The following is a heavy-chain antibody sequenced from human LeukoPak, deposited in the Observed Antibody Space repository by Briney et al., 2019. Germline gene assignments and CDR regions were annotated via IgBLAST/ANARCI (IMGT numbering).Heavy chain of an antibody. J-gene: IGHJ5*02. CDR2: TYYSGIT. V-gene: IGHV4-39*01. D-gene: IGHD3-10*01. CDR1: GGSISNTNYY. CDR3: APGDFSGFWFDP. Sequence: SETLSLTCTVSGGSISNTNYYWGWIRQPPGKGLERIGTTYYSGITYYNPSLKSRVTISIDTSKNQFSLKLSSVTAADTAVYYCAPGDFSGFWFDPWGRGTLVTVSS.